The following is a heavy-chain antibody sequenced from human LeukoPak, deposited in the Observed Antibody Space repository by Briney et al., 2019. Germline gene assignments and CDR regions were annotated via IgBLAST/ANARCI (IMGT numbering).Heavy chain of an antibody. J-gene: IGHJ4*02. CDR3: ARDASSVITFGGVIDY. Sequence: GGSLRLSCAASGFTFSSYAMSWVRQAPGKGLEWVSAISGSGGSTYYADSVKGRFTISRDNSKNTLYLRMNSLRGEDTAVYYCARDASSVITFGGVIDYWGQGTLVTVSS. D-gene: IGHD3-16*02. CDR2: ISGSGGST. V-gene: IGHV3-23*01. CDR1: GFTFSSYA.